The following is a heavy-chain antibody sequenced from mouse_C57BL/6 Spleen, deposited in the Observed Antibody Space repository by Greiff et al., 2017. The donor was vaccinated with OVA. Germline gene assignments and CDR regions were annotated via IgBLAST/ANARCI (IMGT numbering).Heavy chain of an antibody. CDR3: AREAGLWYFEV. J-gene: IGHJ1*03. V-gene: IGHV3-6*01. Sequence: EVKLLESGPGLVKPSPSLSLPCSVTGYSLTSCYYWNWIRQFPGNKLECLGYISYYGSHNSNPSLKIRFSITRDKSKNQFFLKLNSVTTEDTATYYCAREAGLWYFEVWGTGTTVTVAS. D-gene: IGHD3-3*01. CDR1: GYSLTSCYY. CDR2: ISYYGSH.